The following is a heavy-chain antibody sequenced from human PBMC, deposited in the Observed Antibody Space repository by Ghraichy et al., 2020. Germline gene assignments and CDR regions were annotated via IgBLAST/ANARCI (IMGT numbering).Heavy chain of an antibody. J-gene: IGHJ4*02. CDR3: ARGGALGYSATWFSSFFDF. CDR1: GFTFSDHY. Sequence: GGSLRLSCAASGFTFSDHYMSWIRQAPGKGLEWVSYISSSGSTLFYGDSVKGQFTISRDNAKNSLYLEMNSLRAEDTAVYYCARGGALGYSATWFSSFFDFWGQGTPVTVSS. CDR2: ISSSGSTL. V-gene: IGHV3-11*01. D-gene: IGHD5-12*01.